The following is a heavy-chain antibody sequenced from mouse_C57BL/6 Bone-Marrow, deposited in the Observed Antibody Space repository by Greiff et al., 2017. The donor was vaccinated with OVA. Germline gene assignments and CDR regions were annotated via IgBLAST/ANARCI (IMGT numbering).Heavy chain of an antibody. J-gene: IGHJ4*01. V-gene: IGHV1-5*01. CDR2: ILPGNGDT. Sequence: VQLQQSGTVLARPGASVKMSCKTSGYTFTSYWMHWVKQRLGRGLVWRGAILPGNGDTSYNPKFKGKAKLTAVTSASPAYMELSSLTNEDSAIYYCTRLNYDYDEGAMDYWGQGTSVTVSS. CDR1: GYTFTSYW. D-gene: IGHD2-4*01. CDR3: TRLNYDYDEGAMDY.